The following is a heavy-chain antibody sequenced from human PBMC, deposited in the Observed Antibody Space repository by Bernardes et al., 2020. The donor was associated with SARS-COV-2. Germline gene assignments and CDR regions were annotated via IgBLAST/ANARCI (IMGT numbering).Heavy chain of an antibody. CDR3: AKDLYNWNPDVVDG. V-gene: IGHV3-23*01. CDR2: ISANGGST. J-gene: IGHJ3*01. Sequence: SLRLSCVVSGFSFSFYFMSWVRQAPGKGLEWVSGISANGGSTFHADSVKGRFTISRDNSKNTLYLQMDSLRVEDSAMYFCAKDLYNWNPDVVDGWGQGTMVTVSS. CDR1: GFSFSFYF. D-gene: IGHD1-20*01.